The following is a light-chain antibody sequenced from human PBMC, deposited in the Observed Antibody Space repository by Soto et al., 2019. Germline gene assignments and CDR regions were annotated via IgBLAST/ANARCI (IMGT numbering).Light chain of an antibody. Sequence: VLTQPPSVSGAPGQRVTISCTGSSSNIGAGYDEHWYQQLPGRAPKLLIYGNTNRPSGVPDRFSGSKSGTSASLAITGLQAEDEADYYCLSFDSSLSVVFGGGTKLTVL. CDR2: GNT. CDR3: LSFDSSLSVV. J-gene: IGLJ2*01. CDR1: SSNIGAGYD. V-gene: IGLV1-40*01.